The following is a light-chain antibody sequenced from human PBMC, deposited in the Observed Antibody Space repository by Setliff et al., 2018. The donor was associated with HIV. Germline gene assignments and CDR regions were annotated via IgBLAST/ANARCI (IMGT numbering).Light chain of an antibody. J-gene: IGLJ1*01. V-gene: IGLV3-21*04. Sequence: SYELTQPPSVSVAPGKTARITCGGDNIGSNTVHWYQQKPGQAPVLVIYDDTHRPSEIPERFSGSNSGNTATLAISRVEAGDEADYFCQLWDSSSDHYVFGSGTKVTVL. CDR1: NIGSNT. CDR2: DDT. CDR3: QLWDSSSDHYV.